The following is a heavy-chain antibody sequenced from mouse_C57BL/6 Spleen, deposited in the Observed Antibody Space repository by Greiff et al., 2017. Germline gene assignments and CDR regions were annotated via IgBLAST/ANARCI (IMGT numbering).Heavy chain of an antibody. D-gene: IGHD1-1*01. CDR3: ARHEAPFITTVAVFDY. CDR1: GYTFTEYT. J-gene: IGHJ2*01. Sequence: VKLMESGAELVKPGASVKLSCKASGYTFTEYTIHWVKQRSGQGLEWIGWFYPGSGSIKYNEKFKDKATLTADKSSSTVYMELSRVTSEDSAVYFCARHEAPFITTVAVFDYWGQGTTLTVSS. CDR2: FYPGSGSI. V-gene: IGHV1-62-2*01.